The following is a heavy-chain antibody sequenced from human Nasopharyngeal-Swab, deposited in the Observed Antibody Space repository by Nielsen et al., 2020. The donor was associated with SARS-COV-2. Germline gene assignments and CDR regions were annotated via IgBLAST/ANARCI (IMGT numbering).Heavy chain of an antibody. CDR2: IYYTGST. J-gene: IGHJ6*02. CDR1: GGAVNSGSYY. D-gene: IGHD3-10*01. CDR3: ARSGQVTMVRGADTSGMDV. V-gene: IGHV4-61*01. Sequence: SETLSLTCTVSGGAVNSGSYYWSWIRQPPGKGLEWIGYIYYTGSTNYNPSLKSRVTISVDTSKNQFALKLRSVTAADSAVYYCARSGQVTMVRGADTSGMDVWGQGTTVTVSS.